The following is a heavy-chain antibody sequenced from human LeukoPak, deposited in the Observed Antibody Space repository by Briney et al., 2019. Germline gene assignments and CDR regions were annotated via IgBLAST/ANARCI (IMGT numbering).Heavy chain of an antibody. J-gene: IGHJ4*02. CDR1: GGSISSYY. CDR2: IYYSGST. Sequence: SETLSLTCTVSGGSISSYYWSWIRQPPGKGLEWIGYIYYSGSTSYNPSLKSRVTISVNTSKNQFSLKLSSVTAADTAVYYCARVVYGDYVYFDYWGQGTLVTVSS. V-gene: IGHV4-59*01. CDR3: ARVVYGDYVYFDY. D-gene: IGHD4-17*01.